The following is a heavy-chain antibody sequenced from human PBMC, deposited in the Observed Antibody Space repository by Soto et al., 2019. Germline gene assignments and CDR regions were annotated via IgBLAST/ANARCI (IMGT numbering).Heavy chain of an antibody. D-gene: IGHD3-3*01. V-gene: IGHV3-49*03. CDR2: IRGKAYVGTT. Sequence: GGSLRLSCTASGFTFGDYARSGFRRAPGKGREGVGFIRGKAYVGTTEYAGSVKGRFTISRDDSKSIAYLQMNSLKTEDTAVYYCTRWAITIFGVVPGPLDYWGQGTLVTVSS. J-gene: IGHJ4*02. CDR1: GFTFGDYA. CDR3: TRWAITIFGVVPGPLDY.